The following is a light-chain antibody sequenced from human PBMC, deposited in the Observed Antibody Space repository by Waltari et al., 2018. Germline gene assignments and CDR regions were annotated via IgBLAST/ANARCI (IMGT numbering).Light chain of an antibody. CDR2: WAS. J-gene: IGKJ1*01. CDR1: QNILYNSNNKTY. CDR3: QQYFGTPWT. Sequence: DIVLTQSPGPLPVPLAERATINCKASQNILYNSNNKTYLAWYQQKPGQPPKLLIYWASTRESGVPDRFSGSGSGTDFTLTISSLQAEDVAVYYCQQYFGTPWTFGQGTKVEIK. V-gene: IGKV4-1*01.